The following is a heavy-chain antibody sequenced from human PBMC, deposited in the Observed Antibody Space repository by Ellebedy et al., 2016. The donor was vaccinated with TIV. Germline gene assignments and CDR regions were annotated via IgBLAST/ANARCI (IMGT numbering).Heavy chain of an antibody. CDR2: IIPILGIA. D-gene: IGHD2-2*01. Sequence: SVKVSCXASGGTFSSYAISWVRQAPGQGLEWMGRIIPILGIANYAQKFQGRVTITADKSTSTAYMELSSLRSEDTAVYYCARGMDCSSTSCYSYYYYGMDVWGQGTTVTVSS. J-gene: IGHJ6*02. V-gene: IGHV1-69*04. CDR3: ARGMDCSSTSCYSYYYYGMDV. CDR1: GGTFSSYA.